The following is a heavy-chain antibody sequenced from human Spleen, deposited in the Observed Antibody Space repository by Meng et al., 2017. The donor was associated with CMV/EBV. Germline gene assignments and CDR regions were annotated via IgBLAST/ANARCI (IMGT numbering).Heavy chain of an antibody. CDR3: ARGRGVVPAATATGRRFDP. V-gene: IGHV4-34*01. Sequence: PGGSLRLSCAVYGGSFSGYYWSWIRQPPGKGLEWIGEINHSGSTNYNPSLKSRVTISVDTSKNQFSLKLSSVTAADTAVYYCARGRGVVPAATATGRRFDPWGQGTLVTVSS. CDR1: GGSFSGYY. J-gene: IGHJ5*02. CDR2: INHSGST. D-gene: IGHD2-2*01.